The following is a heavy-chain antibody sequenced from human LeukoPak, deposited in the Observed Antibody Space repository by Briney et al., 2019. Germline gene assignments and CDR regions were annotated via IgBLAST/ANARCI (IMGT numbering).Heavy chain of an antibody. CDR3: ARETGELFSNWFDP. CDR2: IYYSGST. Sequence: PSETLSLTCTVSGGSISSGDYYWSWIRQPPGKGLEWIGYIYYSGSTYYNPSLKSRVTISVDTSKNQFSLKLSSVTAADTAVYYCARETGELFSNWFDPWGQGTLVTVSS. CDR1: GGSISSGDYY. V-gene: IGHV4-30-4*01. J-gene: IGHJ5*02. D-gene: IGHD3-10*01.